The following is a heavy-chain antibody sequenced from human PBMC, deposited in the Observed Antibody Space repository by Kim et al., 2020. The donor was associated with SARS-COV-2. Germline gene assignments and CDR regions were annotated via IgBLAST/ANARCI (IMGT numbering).Heavy chain of an antibody. V-gene: IGHV3-30-3*01. CDR1: GFTFSSYA. CDR3: ARDAGLLGTYYYYGMDV. J-gene: IGHJ6*02. CDR2: ISYDGSNK. D-gene: IGHD2-15*01. Sequence: GGSLRLSCAASGFTFSSYAMHWVRQAPGKGLEWVAVISYDGSNKYYADSVKGRFTISRDNSKNTLYLQMNSLRAEDTAVYYCARDAGLLGTYYYYGMDVWGEGTTVTVSS.